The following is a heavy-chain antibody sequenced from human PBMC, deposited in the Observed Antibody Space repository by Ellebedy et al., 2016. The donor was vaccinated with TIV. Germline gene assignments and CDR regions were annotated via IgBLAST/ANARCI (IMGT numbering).Heavy chain of an antibody. CDR2: ISSSVTTV. V-gene: IGHV3-11*01. Sequence: PGGSLRLSFAASGFTFSDYYMSWIRQAPGKGLEWISYISSSVTTVYYADSVKGRFTISRDNAKNSLYLQMNSLRVEDTAMYYCARVRQGSGGYNFWGQGTLVTVSS. CDR1: GFTFSDYY. J-gene: IGHJ4*02. CDR3: ARVRQGSGGYNF. D-gene: IGHD5-12*01.